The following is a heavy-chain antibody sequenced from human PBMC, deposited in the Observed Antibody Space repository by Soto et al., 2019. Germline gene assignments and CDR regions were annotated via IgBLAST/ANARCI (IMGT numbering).Heavy chain of an antibody. Sequence: PAETLSLTCTVSGGAIRDGGYYFVGIGQHPWNGLEWIGYIYYTGTTYYNPSFKGRVIISVDLSKGQFSLKLSSVTAADTAFYYCAKDPSPQPTTVVTPGWFDPWGQGILVTVSS. CDR2: IYYTGTT. CDR3: AKDPSPQPTTVVTPGWFDP. V-gene: IGHV4-31*03. CDR1: GGAIRDGGYY. D-gene: IGHD4-17*01. J-gene: IGHJ5*02.